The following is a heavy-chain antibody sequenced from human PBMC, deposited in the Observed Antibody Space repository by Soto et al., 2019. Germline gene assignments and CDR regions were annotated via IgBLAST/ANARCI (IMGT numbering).Heavy chain of an antibody. V-gene: IGHV1-69*13. D-gene: IGHD2-2*02. CDR1: GGTFSSYA. J-gene: IGHJ6*02. Sequence: ASVKVSCKASGGTFSSYAISWVRQAPGQGLEWMGGIIPIFGTANYAQKFQGRVTITADESTSTAYMELSSLRSEDTAVYYCARGQGDIVVVPGAIPGGPYYYGMDVWGQGTTVTVSS. CDR3: ARGQGDIVVVPGAIPGGPYYYGMDV. CDR2: IIPIFGTA.